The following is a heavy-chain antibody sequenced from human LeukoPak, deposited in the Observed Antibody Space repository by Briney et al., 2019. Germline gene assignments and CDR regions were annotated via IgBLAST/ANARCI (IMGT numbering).Heavy chain of an antibody. Sequence: GGSLRLSCAASGFTFSSYSMNWVRQAPGKGLEWVSSISSSSSYIYYADSVKGRFTISRDNAKNSLYLQMNSLRAEDTAVYYCARDRSSSWYHDYGMDVWGQGTTVTVSS. CDR3: ARDRSSSWYHDYGMDV. CDR1: GFTFSSYS. CDR2: ISSSSSYI. D-gene: IGHD6-13*01. V-gene: IGHV3-21*01. J-gene: IGHJ6*02.